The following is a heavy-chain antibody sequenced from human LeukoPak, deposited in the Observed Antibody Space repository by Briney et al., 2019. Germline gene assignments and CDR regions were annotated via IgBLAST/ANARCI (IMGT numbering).Heavy chain of an antibody. J-gene: IGHJ4*02. CDR3: ARRMITFGGVITFDY. D-gene: IGHD3-16*01. CDR2: ISSSSYI. Sequence: GGSLRLSCAASGFTFSSYSMNWVRQAPGKGLEWVPSISSSSYIYYADSVKGRFTISRDNAKNSLYLQMNSLRAEDTAVYYCARRMITFGGVITFDYWGQGTLVTVSS. V-gene: IGHV3-21*01. CDR1: GFTFSSYS.